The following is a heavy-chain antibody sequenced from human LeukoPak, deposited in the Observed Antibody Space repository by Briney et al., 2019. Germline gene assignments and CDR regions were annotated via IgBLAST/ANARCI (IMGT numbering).Heavy chain of an antibody. CDR3: ARDPSIAAAGHSFDY. CDR1: GGTFSSYA. V-gene: IGHV1-69*04. Sequence: AASVTVSCKASGGTFSSYAISWVRQAPGQGLEWMGRIIPILGIANYAQKFQGRVTITAHKSTSTPYMELSSLRSEDTAVYYCARDPSIAAAGHSFDYWGQGTLVTVSS. D-gene: IGHD6-13*01. J-gene: IGHJ4*02. CDR2: IIPILGIA.